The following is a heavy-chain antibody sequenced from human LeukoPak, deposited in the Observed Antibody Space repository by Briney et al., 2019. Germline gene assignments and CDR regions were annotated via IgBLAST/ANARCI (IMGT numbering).Heavy chain of an antibody. V-gene: IGHV3-30*04. CDR1: GFTFSSYA. CDR3: ARDLGCSSTSCYGNWFDP. J-gene: IGHJ5*02. CDR2: ISYDGSNK. Sequence: GGSLRLSGAASGFTFSSYAMHWVRQAPGKGLEWVAVISYDGSNKYYADSVKGRFTISRDNSKNTLYLQMNSLRAEDTAVYYCARDLGCSSTSCYGNWFDPWGQGTLVTVSS. D-gene: IGHD2-2*01.